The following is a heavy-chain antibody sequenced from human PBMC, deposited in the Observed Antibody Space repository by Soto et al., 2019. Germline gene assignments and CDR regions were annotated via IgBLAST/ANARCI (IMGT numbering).Heavy chain of an antibody. V-gene: IGHV1-18*01. CDR3: ARRRRMSGPWGHYYGMDV. J-gene: IGHJ6*02. CDR2: ISAYNGNT. D-gene: IGHD3-16*01. Sequence: QVQLVQSGAEVKKPGASVKVSCKASGYTFTSYGISWVRQAPGQGLEWMGWISAYNGNTNYAQKLQGRVTMTTDTSTSTAYMERRSLRSDDTAVYYCARRRRMSGPWGHYYGMDVWGQGTTVTVSS. CDR1: GYTFTSYG.